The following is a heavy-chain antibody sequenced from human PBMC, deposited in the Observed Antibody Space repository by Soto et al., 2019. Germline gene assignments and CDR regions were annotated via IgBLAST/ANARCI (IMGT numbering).Heavy chain of an antibody. CDR2: IFASGDT. D-gene: IGHD6-19*01. V-gene: IGHV3-66*01. CDR3: ARDPFVGFFGVWSGYGMDV. Sequence: EVQLVESGGVLVQPGGSLRLSCAVSGFTVSRYYMNWVRQAPGKGLEWVSVIFASGDTYYAESVKDRFSISRDNSKNTLDLKQNSLRAGDTAVYYCARDPFVGFFGVWSGYGMDVWGQGTAVTVSS. CDR1: GFTVSRYY. J-gene: IGHJ6*02.